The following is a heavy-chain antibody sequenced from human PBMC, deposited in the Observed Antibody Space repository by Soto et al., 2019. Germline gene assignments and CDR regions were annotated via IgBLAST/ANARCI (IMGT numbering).Heavy chain of an antibody. CDR1: GGSFSGYY. J-gene: IGHJ5*02. CDR2: INHSGST. CDR3: ARGRIVVVPAAIKNWFDP. V-gene: IGHV4-34*01. D-gene: IGHD2-2*01. Sequence: PSETLSLTCAVYGGSFSGYYWSWIRQPPGKGLEWIGEINHSGSTNYNPSLKSRVTISVDTSKNQFSLKLSSVTAADTAVYYCARGRIVVVPAAIKNWFDPWGQGTLVTVLL.